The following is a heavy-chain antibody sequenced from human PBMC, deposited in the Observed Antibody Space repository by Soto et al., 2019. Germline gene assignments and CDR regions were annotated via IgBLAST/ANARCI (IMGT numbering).Heavy chain of an antibody. CDR2: ISAYNGNT. J-gene: IGHJ6*02. V-gene: IGHV1-18*01. D-gene: IGHD6-13*01. CDR3: ARVTQSSSWLEGFSGYGMDV. Sequence: QVQLVQSGAEVKKPGASVKVSCKASGYTFTSYGISWVRQAPGQGLEWMGWISAYNGNTNYAQKLQGRVTMTTDTSTSTAYMELRSLRSDDTAVYYCARVTQSSSWLEGFSGYGMDVWGQGTTVTVSS. CDR1: GYTFTSYG.